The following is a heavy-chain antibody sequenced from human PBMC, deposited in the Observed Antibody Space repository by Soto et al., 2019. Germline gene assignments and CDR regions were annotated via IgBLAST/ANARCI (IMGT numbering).Heavy chain of an antibody. CDR2: IYYSGST. V-gene: IGHV4-61*01. CDR1: GGSFNTAPYY. D-gene: IGHD3-22*01. Sequence: SETLSLTCTVSGGSFNTAPYYWSWIRQPPWKGLEWIGYIYYSGSTNYNPSLKSRVSIALDTSKNQFSLNLSSVTAAVTAVYFCARDHHSFYDTSGYYTYFDNWGQGXLVTVSS. J-gene: IGHJ4*02. CDR3: ARDHHSFYDTSGYYTYFDN.